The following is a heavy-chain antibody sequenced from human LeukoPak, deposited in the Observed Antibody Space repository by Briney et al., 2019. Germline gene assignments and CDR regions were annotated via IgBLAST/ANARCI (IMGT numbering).Heavy chain of an antibody. Sequence: SETLSLTCDVYGGSFSAYYWSWIRQPPGKGLEWIGEIHHSGSTNYNPSLKSRVTISVDTSKNQFSLKLSSVTAADTAVYYCARGPGDAFDIWGQGTMVTVSS. CDR3: ARGPGDAFDI. CDR1: GGSFSAYY. J-gene: IGHJ3*02. CDR2: IHHSGST. V-gene: IGHV4-34*01.